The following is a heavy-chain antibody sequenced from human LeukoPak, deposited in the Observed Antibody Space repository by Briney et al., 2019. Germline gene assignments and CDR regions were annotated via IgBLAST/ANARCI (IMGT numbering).Heavy chain of an antibody. J-gene: IGHJ4*02. Sequence: SETLSLTCVVYGGSFSGYYWSWIRQPPGQGLEWFGEIYHSGSTNYNPSLKSRVTISVDTSKNQFSLKLSSVTAADTAVYYCARATYCSGDSCYSGIFDYWGQGTLVTVSS. CDR1: GGSFSGYY. CDR3: ARATYCSGDSCYSGIFDY. V-gene: IGHV4-34*01. D-gene: IGHD2-15*01. CDR2: IYHSGST.